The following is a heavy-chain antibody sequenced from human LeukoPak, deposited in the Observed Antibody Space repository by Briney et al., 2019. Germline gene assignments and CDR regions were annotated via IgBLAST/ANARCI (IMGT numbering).Heavy chain of an antibody. V-gene: IGHV1-2*02. CDR2: INPNSGGT. J-gene: IGHJ4*02. D-gene: IGHD3-3*01. CDR3: ARDLDFWSGYHVPHY. CDR1: GYTFTGYY. Sequence: HRASVKVSCKASGYTFTGYYMHWVRQAPGRGLEWMGWINPNSGGTNYAQKFQGRVTMTRDTSISTAYMELSRLRSDDTAVYYCARDLDFWSGYHVPHYWGQGTLVTVSS.